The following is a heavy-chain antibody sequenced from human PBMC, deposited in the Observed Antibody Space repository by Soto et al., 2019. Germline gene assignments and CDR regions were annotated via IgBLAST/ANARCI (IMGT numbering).Heavy chain of an antibody. CDR1: GGSISSYY. V-gene: IGHV4-59*01. Sequence: ASETLSLTCTVSGGSISSYYWSWIRQPPGKGLEWVGYIYYSGSTNYNPSLKSRVTISVDTSKNQFSLKLSSVTAADTAVYYCARSRTAAAGLDYWGQGTLVTVSS. D-gene: IGHD6-13*01. CDR2: IYYSGST. CDR3: ARSRTAAAGLDY. J-gene: IGHJ4*02.